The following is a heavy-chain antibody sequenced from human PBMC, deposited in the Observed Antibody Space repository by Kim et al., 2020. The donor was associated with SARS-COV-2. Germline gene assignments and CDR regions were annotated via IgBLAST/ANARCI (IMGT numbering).Heavy chain of an antibody. Sequence: YYAESVQGRFTISRDNSKNTLYLQMNSLRAEDTAVYYCATFDSSGYYKDYWGQGTLVTVSS. V-gene: IGHV3-66*01. D-gene: IGHD3-22*01. J-gene: IGHJ4*02. CDR3: ATFDSSGYYKDY.